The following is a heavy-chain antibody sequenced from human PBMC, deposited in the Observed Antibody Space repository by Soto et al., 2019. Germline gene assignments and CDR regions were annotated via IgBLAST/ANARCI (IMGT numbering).Heavy chain of an antibody. CDR1: GFTFSSYG. D-gene: IGHD1-7*01. J-gene: IGHJ6*03. CDR2: ISYDGSNK. CDR3: AKDQRRLELREYYYYMDV. Sequence: QVQLVESGGGVVQPVRSLRLSCAASGFTFSSYGMHWVRQAPGKGLEWVAVISYDGSNKYYADSVKGRFTISRDNSKNTLYLQMNSLRAEDTAVYYCAKDQRRLELREYYYYMDVWGKGTTVTVSS. V-gene: IGHV3-30*18.